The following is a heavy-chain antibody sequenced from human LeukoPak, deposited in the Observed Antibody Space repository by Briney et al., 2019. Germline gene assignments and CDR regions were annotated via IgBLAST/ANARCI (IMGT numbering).Heavy chain of an antibody. CDR3: ARDQGLRATLLDY. Sequence: GGSLRLSCAASGFTFSSYAMHWVRQAPGKGLEWVAVISYDGSNKYYADSVKGRFTISRDNSKNTLYLQMNSLRAEDTAVYYCARDQGLRATLLDYWGQGTLVPVSS. D-gene: IGHD5-12*01. CDR1: GFTFSSYA. J-gene: IGHJ4*02. V-gene: IGHV3-30*04. CDR2: ISYDGSNK.